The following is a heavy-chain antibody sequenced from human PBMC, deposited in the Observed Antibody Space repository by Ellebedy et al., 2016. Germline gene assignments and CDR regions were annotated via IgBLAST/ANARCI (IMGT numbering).Heavy chain of an antibody. CDR3: VRGPYSSGHCDAFDV. J-gene: IGHJ3*01. CDR2: ISFDGRAE. D-gene: IGHD6-19*01. V-gene: IGHV3-30*03. CDR1: GFTFSIAG. Sequence: GESLKISXAASGFTFSIAGMTWVRQSPGKGLEWVAGISFDGRAEHYADSVKGRFPISRDNSKNTLYLQLNSLGGDDTAIYYCVRGPYSSGHCDAFDVWGRGTVVTVSS.